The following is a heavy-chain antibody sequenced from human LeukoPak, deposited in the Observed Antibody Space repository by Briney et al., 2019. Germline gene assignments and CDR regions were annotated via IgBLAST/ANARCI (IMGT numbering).Heavy chain of an antibody. J-gene: IGHJ4*02. CDR2: INGSGTST. Sequence: GGSLRLSCAASGLTFSSYAMSWVRQAPGKGLEWVSLINGSGTSTYYADSVKGRFTISRDNSKNTLYLQMNSLRAEDTAVYYCAREAIFGVVTDYWGQGTLVTVSS. CDR3: AREAIFGVVTDY. V-gene: IGHV3-23*01. CDR1: GLTFSSYA. D-gene: IGHD3-3*01.